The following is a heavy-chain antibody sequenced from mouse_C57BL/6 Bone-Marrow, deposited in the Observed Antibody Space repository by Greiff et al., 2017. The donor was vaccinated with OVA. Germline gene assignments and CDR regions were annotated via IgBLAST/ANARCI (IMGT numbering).Heavy chain of an antibody. V-gene: IGHV1-42*01. CDR2: INPSTGGT. Sequence: VQRVESGPELVKPGASVKISCKASGYSFTGYYMNWVKQSPEKSLEWIGEINPSTGGTTYNQKFKAKATLTVDKSSSTAYMQLKILTSEDSAVYYCARSPLYAMDYWGQGTSVTVSS. CDR1: GYSFTGYY. CDR3: ARSPLYAMDY. J-gene: IGHJ4*01.